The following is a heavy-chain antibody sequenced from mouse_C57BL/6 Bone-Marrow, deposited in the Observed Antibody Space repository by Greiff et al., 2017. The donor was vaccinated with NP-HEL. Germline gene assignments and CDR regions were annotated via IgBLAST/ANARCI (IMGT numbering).Heavy chain of an antibody. Sequence: QVQLQQSGAELVRPGSSVKLSCKASGYTFTSYWMDWVKQRPGQGLEWIGNIYPSDSETHYNQKFKDKATLTVDKSSSTAYMQLSSLTSEDSAVYYCARAGNYYGSPGFAYWGQGTLVTVSA. D-gene: IGHD1-1*01. CDR3: ARAGNYYGSPGFAY. J-gene: IGHJ3*01. CDR1: GYTFTSYW. V-gene: IGHV1-61*01. CDR2: IYPSDSET.